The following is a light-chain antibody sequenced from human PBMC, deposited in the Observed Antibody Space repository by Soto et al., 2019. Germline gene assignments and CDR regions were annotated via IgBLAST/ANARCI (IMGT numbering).Light chain of an antibody. CDR2: GAS. CDR3: QQYSNWPQT. CDR1: QSVRSD. J-gene: IGKJ1*01. Sequence: EIVMTQSPATLSMSPGERATLSCRASQSVRSDFAWYQQKPGQAPRLLIYGASTRANGIPARFSDSGSGTEFTLTISSLQSEDFAVYYCQQYSNWPQTFGQGTKVEIK. V-gene: IGKV3-15*01.